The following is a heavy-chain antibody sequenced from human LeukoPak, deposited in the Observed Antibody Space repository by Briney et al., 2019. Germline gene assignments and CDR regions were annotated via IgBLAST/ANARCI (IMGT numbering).Heavy chain of an antibody. CDR2: ISSSSSYT. V-gene: IGHV3-11*03. D-gene: IGHD6-19*01. CDR3: ARWAPDSGYSSGWPYWYFDL. CDR1: GFTLSDYW. J-gene: IGHJ2*01. Sequence: PGGSLRLSCAASGFTLSDYWMHWVRQAPGKGLEWVSYISSSSSYTNYADSVKGRFTISRDNAKNSLYLQMNSLRAEDTAVYYCARWAPDSGYSSGWPYWYFDLWGRGTLVTVSS.